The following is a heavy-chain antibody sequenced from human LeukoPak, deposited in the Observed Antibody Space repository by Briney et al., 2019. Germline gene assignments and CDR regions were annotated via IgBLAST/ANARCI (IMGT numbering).Heavy chain of an antibody. CDR2: ISSSSSYI. Sequence: PGGSLRLSCAASGFTFSSYSMNWVRQAPGKGLEWVSSISSSSSYIYYADSVKGRFTISRDNAKNSLYPQMNSLRAEDTAVYYCARDRYCSSTSCYEDYWGQGTLVTVSS. V-gene: IGHV3-21*01. D-gene: IGHD2-2*01. CDR3: ARDRYCSSTSCYEDY. CDR1: GFTFSSYS. J-gene: IGHJ4*02.